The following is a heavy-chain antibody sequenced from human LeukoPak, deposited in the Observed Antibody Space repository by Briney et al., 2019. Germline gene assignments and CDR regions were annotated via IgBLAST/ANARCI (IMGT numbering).Heavy chain of an antibody. V-gene: IGHV4-4*02. D-gene: IGHD3-9*01. Sequence: SETLSLTCAVSGVSISSTEWWIWVRQSPGQGLEWIGEIHRDGRTRYSPSLTSRVSMSIDYSKNQFSLKVSSVNAADTAIYYCGKTDIWFNPIDYWGPGSLVIVSS. CDR1: GVSISSTEW. CDR2: IHRDGRT. CDR3: GKTDIWFNPIDY. J-gene: IGHJ4*02.